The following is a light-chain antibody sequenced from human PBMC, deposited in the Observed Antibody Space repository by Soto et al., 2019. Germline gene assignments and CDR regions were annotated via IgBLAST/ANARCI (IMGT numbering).Light chain of an antibody. CDR2: RVS. J-gene: IGKJ2*01. V-gene: IGKV1-5*03. CDR3: QQYNSHYT. Sequence: DIQMTQSPSTLSASVGDRVTITCRASQSVSGWLAWYQQKPGKAPKLLIYRVSDLETGVPSRFSGRGSGTEFTLTISSLQLEDFATYYCQQYNSHYTFGQGTKVEI. CDR1: QSVSGW.